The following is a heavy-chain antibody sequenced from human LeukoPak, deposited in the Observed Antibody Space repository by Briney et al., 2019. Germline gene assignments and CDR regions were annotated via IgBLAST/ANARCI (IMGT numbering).Heavy chain of an antibody. CDR1: GGSFSGYY. D-gene: IGHD1-7*01. Sequence: PSETLSLTCAVYGGSFSGYYWSWIRQPPGKGLEWIGEINHSGSTNYNPSLKSRVTISVDTSKNQFSLKLSSVTAADTAVYYCARETDIIGTTGYLYYYYYYMDVWGKGTTVTVSS. J-gene: IGHJ6*03. CDR2: INHSGST. V-gene: IGHV4-34*01. CDR3: ARETDIIGTTGYLYYYYYYMDV.